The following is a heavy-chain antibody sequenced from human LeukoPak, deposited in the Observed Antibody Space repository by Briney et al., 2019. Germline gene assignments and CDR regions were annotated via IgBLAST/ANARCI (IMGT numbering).Heavy chain of an antibody. Sequence: GGSLRLSCAPSGFTFTSYAMSWVRQSPGKGLEWVGRSRNKPNGYTTEYAASVKGRFTISRDDSKNSVYLQMNSLEIEDTALYYCARGYCSSIDCPDFYGMDVWGQGTRVSVS. CDR1: GFTFTSYA. CDR3: ARGYCSSIDCPDFYGMDV. V-gene: IGHV3-72*01. D-gene: IGHD2-2*01. CDR2: SRNKPNGYTT. J-gene: IGHJ6*02.